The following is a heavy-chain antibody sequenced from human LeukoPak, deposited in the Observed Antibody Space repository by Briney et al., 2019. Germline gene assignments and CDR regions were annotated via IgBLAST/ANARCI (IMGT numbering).Heavy chain of an antibody. CDR3: AKVIREVDMSHDY. CDR1: GFTVSNCA. CDR2: IHYSGGST. D-gene: IGHD5-24*01. J-gene: IGHJ4*02. V-gene: IGHV3-23*01. Sequence: GGSLRLSCAAWGFTVSNCAMSWVGQARGARTHRVASIHYSGGSTYYADSVKGRFTISRDNSKNTLYLQMNSLRAEDTAVYYCAKVIREVDMSHDYWGQGALVTVSS.